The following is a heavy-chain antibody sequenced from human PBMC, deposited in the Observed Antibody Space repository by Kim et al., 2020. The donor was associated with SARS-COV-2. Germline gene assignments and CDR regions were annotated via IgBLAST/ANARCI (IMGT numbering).Heavy chain of an antibody. CDR1: GGSFSGYY. Sequence: SETLSLTCAVYGGSFSGYYWSWIRQPPGKGLEWIGEINHSGSTNYNPSLKSRVTISVDTSKNQFSLKLSSVTAADTAVYYCARGFTMVRGVIINPNYYYYMDVWGKGTTVTVSS. V-gene: IGHV4-34*01. D-gene: IGHD3-10*01. J-gene: IGHJ6*03. CDR3: ARGFTMVRGVIINPNYYYYMDV. CDR2: INHSGST.